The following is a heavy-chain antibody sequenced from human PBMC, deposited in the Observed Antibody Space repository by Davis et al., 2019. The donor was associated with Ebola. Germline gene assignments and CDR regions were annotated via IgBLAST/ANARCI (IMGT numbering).Heavy chain of an antibody. CDR1: GYTFTGYY. J-gene: IGHJ5*02. CDR3: ARDYLRYSNYNWFDP. D-gene: IGHD4-11*01. Sequence: ASVKVSCKASGYTFTGYYMHWVRQAPGQGLEWMGWINPNSGGTNYAQKFQGWVTMTRDTSISTAYMELSRLRSDDTAVYYCARDYLRYSNYNWFDPWGQGTLVTVSS. CDR2: INPNSGGT. V-gene: IGHV1-2*04.